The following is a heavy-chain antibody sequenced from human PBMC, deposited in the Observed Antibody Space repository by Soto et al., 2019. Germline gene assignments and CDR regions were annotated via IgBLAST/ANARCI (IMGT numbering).Heavy chain of an antibody. CDR3: ARRRGHCSGGSCYSFDI. V-gene: IGHV4-59*08. CDR1: GGSISSYY. CDR2: IYYSGST. D-gene: IGHD2-15*01. J-gene: IGHJ3*02. Sequence: QVQLQESGPGLVKPSETLSLTCTVSGGSISSYYWSWIRQPPGKGLEWFGYIYYSGSTNYNPSLKSRVTISVDTSTNQFTLKLSSVTAADTAVYYCARRRGHCSGGSCYSFDIWGQGTMVTVSS.